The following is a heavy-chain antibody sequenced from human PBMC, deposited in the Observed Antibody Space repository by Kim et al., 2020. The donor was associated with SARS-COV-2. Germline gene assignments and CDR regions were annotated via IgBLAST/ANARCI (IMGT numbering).Heavy chain of an antibody. CDR1: GGSISSSSYY. CDR3: ARSGLRYFLY. D-gene: IGHD3-9*01. J-gene: IGHJ4*02. Sequence: SETLSLTCTVSGGSISSSSYYWGWIRQPPGKGLEWIGSIYYSGSTYYNPSLKSRVTISVDTSKNQFSLKLSSVTAADTAVYYCARSGLRYFLYWGQGTLVTVSS. CDR2: IYYSGST. V-gene: IGHV4-39*07.